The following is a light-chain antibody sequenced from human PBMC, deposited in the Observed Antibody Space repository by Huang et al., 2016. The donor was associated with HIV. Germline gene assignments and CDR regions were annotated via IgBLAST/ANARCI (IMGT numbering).Light chain of an antibody. CDR3: LQDYNFPYT. CDR2: AAT. V-gene: IGKV1-6*01. Sequence: AIQMTQSPSSLSASVGDRVTITCRASQGIRNDLGWYQQKPGKPPRLLIYAATSLQRCVPSRFSGSGSDTNFTLTISGLQPEDFATYFCLQDYNFPYTFGQGTEVE. CDR1: QGIRND. J-gene: IGKJ2*01.